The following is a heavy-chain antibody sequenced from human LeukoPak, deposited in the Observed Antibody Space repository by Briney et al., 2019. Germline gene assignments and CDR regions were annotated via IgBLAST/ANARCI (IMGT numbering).Heavy chain of an antibody. Sequence: ASVKVSCKASGFTFSSSAVQWVRQARGQHLEWIGWIGVGSGSTSYAQEFQERVTITRDMSTTTAYLGLSSLRPEDTAVYYCAAERYSDSCCWFDPWGQGTLVTVSS. D-gene: IGHD6-13*01. CDR3: AAERYSDSCCWFDP. CDR1: GFTFSSSA. J-gene: IGHJ5*02. CDR2: IGVGSGST. V-gene: IGHV1-58*01.